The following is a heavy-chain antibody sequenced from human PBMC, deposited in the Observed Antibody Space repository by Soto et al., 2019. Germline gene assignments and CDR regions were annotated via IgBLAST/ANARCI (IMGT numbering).Heavy chain of an antibody. CDR1: GGNFRRYA. Sequence: ASVKVSCKASGGNFRRYAISWVRQAPGQGLEWMGGILPIFGSPSHAQKFRDRVTITADESTSTAYLELASLTSEDTAIYYCVFGDCTSSSCSYYFYGLDVWGQGTTVTVSS. D-gene: IGHD2-2*01. V-gene: IGHV1-69*13. CDR2: ILPIFGSP. CDR3: VFGDCTSSSCSYYFYGLDV. J-gene: IGHJ6*02.